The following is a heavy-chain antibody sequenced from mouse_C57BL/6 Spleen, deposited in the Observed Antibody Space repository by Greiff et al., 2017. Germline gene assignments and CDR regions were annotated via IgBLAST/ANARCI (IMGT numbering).Heavy chain of an antibody. Sequence: QVHVKQSGAELVKPGASVKLSCKASGYTFTEYTIHWVKQRSGQGLEWIGWFYPGSGSIKYNEKFKDKATLTADKSSSTVYMELSRLTSEDSAVYFCARHEEDYYGSSYHWYFDVWGTGTTVTVSS. CDR2: FYPGSGSI. D-gene: IGHD1-1*01. J-gene: IGHJ1*03. V-gene: IGHV1-62-2*01. CDR3: ARHEEDYYGSSYHWYFDV. CDR1: GYTFTEYT.